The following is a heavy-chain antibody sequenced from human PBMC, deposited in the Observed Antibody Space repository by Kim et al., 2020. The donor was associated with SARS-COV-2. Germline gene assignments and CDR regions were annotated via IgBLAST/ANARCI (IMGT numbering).Heavy chain of an antibody. Sequence: ADSVKGRFTISRDNNKNSLYLQMNSLRTEDTALYYCAKDSVPYYYDGMDVWGQGTTVTVSS. J-gene: IGHJ6*02. V-gene: IGHV3-43*01. CDR3: AKDSVPYYYDGMDV. D-gene: IGHD2-2*01.